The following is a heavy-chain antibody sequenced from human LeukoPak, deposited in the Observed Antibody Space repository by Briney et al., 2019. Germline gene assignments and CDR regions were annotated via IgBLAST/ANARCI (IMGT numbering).Heavy chain of an antibody. CDR1: GFTFSSYA. D-gene: IGHD2-2*01. Sequence: GGSLRLSCAASGFTFSSYAMSWVRQAPGKGLEWVSAISGSGGSTYYADSVKGRFTISRDNSKNTLYLQMNGLRAEDTAVCYCAKDLWKVVPTTPSHYWGQGTLVTVSS. V-gene: IGHV3-23*01. CDR3: AKDLWKVVPTTPSHY. CDR2: ISGSGGST. J-gene: IGHJ4*02.